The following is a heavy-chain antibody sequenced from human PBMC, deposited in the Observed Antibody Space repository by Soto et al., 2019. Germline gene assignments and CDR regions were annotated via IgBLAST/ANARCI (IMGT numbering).Heavy chain of an antibody. CDR3: ARDSGAKLSSS. J-gene: IGHJ4*02. Sequence: SVKVSCKASGGTFSSYRFNWVRQARGQGLEWLGGIVPIYRTADYAQKFQGRVTITADESTRTVYLELSSLKSQDTALYYCARDSGAKLSSSWGQGTLVTVYS. V-gene: IGHV1-69*13. CDR1: GGTFSSYR. D-gene: IGHD6-13*01. CDR2: IVPIYRTA.